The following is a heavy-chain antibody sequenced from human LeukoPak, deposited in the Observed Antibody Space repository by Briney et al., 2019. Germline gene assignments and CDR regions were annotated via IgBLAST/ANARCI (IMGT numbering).Heavy chain of an antibody. D-gene: IGHD3-22*01. CDR2: IYSGGST. V-gene: IGHV3-66*01. J-gene: IGHJ4*02. CDR1: GFTVSGNY. Sequence: GGSLRLSCTASGFTVSGNYMSWVRQAPGKGLEWVSVIYSGGSTYYADSVKGRFTISRDNSKNTLYLQMNSLRAEDTAVYYCARDRAMYHYESSGYWGQGTLVTVSS. CDR3: ARDRAMYHYESSGY.